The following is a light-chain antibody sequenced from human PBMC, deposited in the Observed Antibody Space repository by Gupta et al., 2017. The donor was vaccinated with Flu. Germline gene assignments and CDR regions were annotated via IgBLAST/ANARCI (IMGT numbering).Light chain of an antibody. CDR2: GAS. V-gene: IGKV3-15*01. CDR3: QQYVNLSPT. J-gene: IGKJ1*01. Sequence: PATLSVSLGERVTMTCRASQSIGSRLAWYQQKPGQATRLLIYGASNMERGITERFSGSGSGTEFTLTISSLQSEDYAAYYCQQYVNLSPTFGQGTKVEV. CDR1: QSIGSR.